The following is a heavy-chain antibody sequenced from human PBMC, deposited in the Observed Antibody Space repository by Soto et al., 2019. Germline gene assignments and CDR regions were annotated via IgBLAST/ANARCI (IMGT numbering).Heavy chain of an antibody. D-gene: IGHD3-10*01. CDR1: GGSISNSGYY. CDR3: ARHVFYGSGTYYLFDS. V-gene: IGHV4-39*01. CDR2: MSFIGRST. Sequence: QLQLQESGPGLVKPSETLSLTCTVSGGSISNSGYYWGWIRQPPGKGLEWIGRMSFIGRSTSDNPSLARRVPISVDTSKNQFSLRLSSVTAADTAVYYCARHVFYGSGTYYLFDSWGQGLLATVSS. J-gene: IGHJ4*02.